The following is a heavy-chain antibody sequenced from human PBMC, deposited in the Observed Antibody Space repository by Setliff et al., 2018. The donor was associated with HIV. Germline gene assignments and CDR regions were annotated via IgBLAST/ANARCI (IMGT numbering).Heavy chain of an antibody. CDR1: GFTFNTYA. CDR3: AKGRYGGYDWGTLDI. J-gene: IGHJ3*02. CDR2: ISGSGAST. Sequence: GGSLRLSCAASGFTFNTYAMSWVRQAPGKGLEWVSVISGSGASTFYADSVKGRFTISRDNSKNTLCLQMNSLRVEDTAVYYCAKGRYGGYDWGTLDIWGQGTMVTVSS. V-gene: IGHV3-23*01. D-gene: IGHD5-12*01.